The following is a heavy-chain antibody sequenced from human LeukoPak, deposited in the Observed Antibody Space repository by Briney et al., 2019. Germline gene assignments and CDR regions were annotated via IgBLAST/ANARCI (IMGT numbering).Heavy chain of an antibody. J-gene: IGHJ1*01. D-gene: IGHD2-8*01. CDR2: IYYSGST. Sequence: PSGTLSLTCTVSGGSISSGGYYWSWIRQHPGRGLEWIGYIYYSGSTYYNPSLKSPVTISVDTSKNQFSLKLSSVTAADTAVYYCARADAAEYFQHWGQGTLVTVPS. CDR3: ARADAAEYFQH. V-gene: IGHV4-31*01. CDR1: GGSISSGGYY.